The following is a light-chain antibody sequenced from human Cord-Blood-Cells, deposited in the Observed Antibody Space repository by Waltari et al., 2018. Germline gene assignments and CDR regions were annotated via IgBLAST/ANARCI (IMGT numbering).Light chain of an antibody. CDR3: QQYYSTPRT. CDR1: QSVLYSSNNKNY. J-gene: IGKJ2*01. V-gene: IGKV4-1*01. CDR2: WAS. Sequence: DIVLSQAPESLVVRMGEGATINCKSSQSVLYSSNNKNYLAWYQQKPGQPPKLLIYWASTRESGVPDRFSGSGSGTDFTLTISSLQAEDVAVYYGQQYYSTPRTFGQGTKLEIK.